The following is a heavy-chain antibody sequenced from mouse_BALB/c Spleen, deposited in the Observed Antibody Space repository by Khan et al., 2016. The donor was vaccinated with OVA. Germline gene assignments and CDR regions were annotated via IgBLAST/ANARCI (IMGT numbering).Heavy chain of an antibody. J-gene: IGHJ4*01. CDR2: ISSTGGT. CDR1: GYSITSDYA. CDR3: ARSLYYSYGYALDC. D-gene: IGHD2-14*01. Sequence: EVQLQESGPGLVKPSQSLSLTCTVTGYSITSDYAWNWIRQFPGNKLEWMGYISSTGGTSYNPSLKSRISITRDTSKNHFFLQLKSVTAEDTATYYCARSLYYSYGYALDCWGRGTLVTVSS. V-gene: IGHV3-2*02.